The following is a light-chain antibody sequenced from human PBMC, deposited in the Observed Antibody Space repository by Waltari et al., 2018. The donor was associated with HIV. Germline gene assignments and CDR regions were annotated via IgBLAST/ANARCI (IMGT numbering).Light chain of an antibody. CDR3: QTRGTGIQV. Sequence: HLVLTQSPSASPSLGASVKLTCTLSSGHTNYTIAWHHQHPEKGPRYLMTLKRDGSRSKGDWIPERFSGSSSGAERYLIISSRQSEEEADYYGQTRGTGIQVFGGGTKVTVL. CDR2: LKRDGSR. J-gene: IGLJ3*02. CDR1: SGHTNYT. V-gene: IGLV4-69*02.